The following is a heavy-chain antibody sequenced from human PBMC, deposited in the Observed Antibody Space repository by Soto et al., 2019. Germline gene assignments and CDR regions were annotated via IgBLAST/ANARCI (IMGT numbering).Heavy chain of an antibody. V-gene: IGHV1-18*01. CDR2: INAYNGNT. Sequence: QVQLVQSGAEVKKPGASVKVSCKASGYTFTRYGFSWVRQAPGQGLEWMGWINAYNGNTNYAQKLQGRLTMTTNTSPSTAHVAQRTLTSHGTAVSYRARGEANGDSGGQGALVTVSS. D-gene: IGHD4-17*01. CDR1: GYTFTRYG. CDR3: ARGEANGDS. J-gene: IGHJ4*02.